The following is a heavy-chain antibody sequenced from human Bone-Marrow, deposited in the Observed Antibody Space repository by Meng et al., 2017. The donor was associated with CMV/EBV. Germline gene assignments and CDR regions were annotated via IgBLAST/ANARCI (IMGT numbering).Heavy chain of an antibody. V-gene: IGHV3-9*01. J-gene: IGHJ3*02. CDR2: ISWNSGSI. CDR1: GFTFDDYA. CDR3: AKGEVVPAAARNAFDI. Sequence: GGSLRLSCAASGFTFDDYAMHWVRQAPGKGLEWVSGISWNSGSIGYADSVKGRFTTSRDNAKNSLYLQMNSLRAEDTALYYCAKGEVVPAAARNAFDIWGQGTMVTVSS. D-gene: IGHD2-2*01.